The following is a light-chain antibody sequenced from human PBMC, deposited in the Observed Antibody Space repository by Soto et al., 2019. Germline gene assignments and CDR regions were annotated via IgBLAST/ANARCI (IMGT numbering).Light chain of an antibody. CDR3: QQRSNWPPIT. Sequence: EIVLTQSPATLSLSLGERATLACRSSQSVSSYLAWYQQKAGQAPRLPIYDASNRATGIPARFSGSGSGTDFTPTISSLEPEDFAVYYCQQRSNWPPITFGQGTRLE. V-gene: IGKV3-11*01. J-gene: IGKJ5*01. CDR2: DAS. CDR1: QSVSSY.